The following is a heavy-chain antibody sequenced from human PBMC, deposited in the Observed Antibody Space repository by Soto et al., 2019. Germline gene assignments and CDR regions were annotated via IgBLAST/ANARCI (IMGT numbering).Heavy chain of an antibody. D-gene: IGHD5-12*01. CDR1: GFTFSSYG. CDR2: ISYDGSNK. J-gene: IGHJ4*02. Sequence: PGGSLRLSCAASGFTFSSYGMHWVRQAPGKGLEWAAVISYDGSNKYYADSVKGRFTISRDNSKNTLYLQMNSLRAEDTAVYYCAKGQMATLRPHLDAYWGQGTLVTVSS. V-gene: IGHV3-30*18. CDR3: AKGQMATLRPHLDAY.